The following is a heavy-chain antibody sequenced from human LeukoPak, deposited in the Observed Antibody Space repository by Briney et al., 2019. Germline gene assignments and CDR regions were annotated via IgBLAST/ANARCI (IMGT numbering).Heavy chain of an antibody. D-gene: IGHD1-26*01. CDR1: GGSISSGDYY. J-gene: IGHJ4*02. CDR2: IYYSGRT. Sequence: PSETLSLTCTVSGGSISSGDYYWGWIRQPQGKGLEWIEYIYYSGRTYYNPSLKRRVTISLDTSKNQFSLKLSSVTAADTAVYYCARDAWELPFDYWGQGTLVTVSS. V-gene: IGHV4-30-4*08. CDR3: ARDAWELPFDY.